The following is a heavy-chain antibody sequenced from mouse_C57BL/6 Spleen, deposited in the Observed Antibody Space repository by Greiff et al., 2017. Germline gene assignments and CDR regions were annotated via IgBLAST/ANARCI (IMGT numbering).Heavy chain of an antibody. D-gene: IGHD2-4*01. CDR2: IYPRSGNT. J-gene: IGHJ2*01. CDR1: GYTFTSYG. CDR3: AREAYDYGFDY. V-gene: IGHV1-81*01. Sequence: VKLQESGAELARPGASVKLSCKASGYTFTSYGISWVKQRTGQGLEWIGEIYPRSGNTYYNEKFKGKATLTADKSSSTAYMELRSLTSEDSAVYFCAREAYDYGFDYWGQGTTLTVSS.